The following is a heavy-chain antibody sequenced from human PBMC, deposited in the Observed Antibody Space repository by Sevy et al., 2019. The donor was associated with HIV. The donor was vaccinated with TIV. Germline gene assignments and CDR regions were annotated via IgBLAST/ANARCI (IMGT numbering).Heavy chain of an antibody. CDR1: GGSISSYY. V-gene: IGHV4-59*01. CDR2: IYDNGGT. Sequence: SETLSLTCTVSGGSISSYYWTWIRQPPGKGLEWIGYIYDNGGTNYNPSLKSRVSVSADTSKNQFSLKLSAVTAADTAVYYCARGYRFGCDAFDIWGQGTVVTVSS. D-gene: IGHD5-18*01. J-gene: IGHJ3*02. CDR3: ARGYRFGCDAFDI.